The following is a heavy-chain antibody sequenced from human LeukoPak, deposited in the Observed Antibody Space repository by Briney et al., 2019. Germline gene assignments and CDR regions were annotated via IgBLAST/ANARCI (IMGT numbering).Heavy chain of an antibody. CDR2: IWYDGSNK. Sequence: GRSLRLSCAASGFTFSSYGMHWVRQAPGKGLEWVAVIWYDGSNKYYADSVKGRFTISRDNSKNTLYLQMNSLRAEDTAVYYCARDSRDSAMVGPDYWGQGTLVTVSS. CDR1: GFTFSSYG. CDR3: ARDSRDSAMVGPDY. V-gene: IGHV3-33*01. J-gene: IGHJ4*02. D-gene: IGHD5-18*01.